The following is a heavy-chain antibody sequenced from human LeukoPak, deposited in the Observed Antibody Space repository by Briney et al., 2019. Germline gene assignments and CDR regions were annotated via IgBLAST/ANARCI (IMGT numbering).Heavy chain of an antibody. J-gene: IGHJ4*02. Sequence: GGSLRPSCAASGFTFSSYAMSWVRQAPGKGLEWVSAISGSGGSTYYADSVKGRFTISRDNSKNTLYLQMNSLRAEDTAVYYCARTTYYYDSSGYLDYWGQGTLVTVSS. CDR2: ISGSGGST. CDR3: ARTTYYYDSSGYLDY. CDR1: GFTFSSYA. D-gene: IGHD3-22*01. V-gene: IGHV3-23*01.